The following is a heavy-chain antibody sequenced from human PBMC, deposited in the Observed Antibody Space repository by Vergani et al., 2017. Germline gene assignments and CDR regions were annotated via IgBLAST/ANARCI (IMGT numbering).Heavy chain of an antibody. Sequence: QVQLVQSGAEVKKPGASVKVSCKASGYTFTGYYIHWVRQAPGQGLEWMGRINPNSGGTNYAQKFQGRVTMTRETSISTAYMEMSRLRSDDTAVYYCARPLGAPAVAGTDWFDPWGQGTQVTVSS. CDR2: INPNSGGT. CDR3: ARPLGAPAVAGTDWFDP. CDR1: GYTFTGYY. D-gene: IGHD6-19*01. V-gene: IGHV1-2*06. J-gene: IGHJ5*02.